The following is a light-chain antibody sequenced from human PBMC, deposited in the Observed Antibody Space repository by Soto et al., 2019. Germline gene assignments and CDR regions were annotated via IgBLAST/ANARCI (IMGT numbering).Light chain of an antibody. J-gene: IGLJ2*01. CDR3: QTWGTGIHV. V-gene: IGLV4-69*01. CDR1: SGHSSYA. CDR2: LNSDGSH. Sequence: QPVLTQSPSASASLGASVKLTCTLSSGHSSYAIAWHQQQPGRGPRYLMKLNSDGSHNKGDGIPDRFSGSSSGAERYLTISSLQSDDEADYYCQTWGTGIHVFGGGTKLTVL.